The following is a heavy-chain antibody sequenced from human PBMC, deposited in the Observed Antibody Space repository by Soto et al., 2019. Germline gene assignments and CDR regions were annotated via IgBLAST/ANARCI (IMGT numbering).Heavy chain of an antibody. V-gene: IGHV5-51*03. CDR1: GYSLGSYW. CDR3: TRRAAYIDY. J-gene: IGHJ4*02. Sequence: GEPMKVSCNASGYSLGSYWGGWVRQTPGKGLEWMGIVYPGDSDTRYSPSFRGQVTISVDNSIRTAYLQWSSLRASDTGMYYCTRRAAYIDYWGQGTLVTVSS. CDR2: VYPGDSDT. D-gene: IGHD6-13*01.